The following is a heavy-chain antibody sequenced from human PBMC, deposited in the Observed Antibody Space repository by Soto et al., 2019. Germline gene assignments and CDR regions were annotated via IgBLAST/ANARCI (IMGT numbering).Heavy chain of an antibody. CDR2: INGDGSST. Sequence: GGSLRLSCAASGFTFSTYWMHWVRRAPGKGLLWVSRINGDGSSTDYADSLKGRFTTSRDNAKNTLYLQMNSLRPEDTAVYYCVRAYNDFWNGYFSAGYWGQGTLVTVSS. CDR3: VRAYNDFWNGYFSAGY. CDR1: GFTFSTYW. D-gene: IGHD3-3*01. J-gene: IGHJ4*02. V-gene: IGHV3-74*01.